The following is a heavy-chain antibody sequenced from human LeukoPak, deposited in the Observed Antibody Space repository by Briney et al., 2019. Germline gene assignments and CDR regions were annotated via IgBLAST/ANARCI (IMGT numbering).Heavy chain of an antibody. CDR2: VLHDGST. V-gene: IGHV4-34*12. D-gene: IGHD3-22*01. Sequence: SETLSLTCAVYGGSFSGYYWNWIRQSPGKGLEWIGEVLHDGSTNYNPSLKSRVTIAVDTSQDQFSLKLSAVTAADTAVYYCARGKYYFDSSGYDYWGQGSQVAVSS. CDR1: GGSFSGYY. J-gene: IGHJ4*02. CDR3: ARGKYYFDSSGYDY.